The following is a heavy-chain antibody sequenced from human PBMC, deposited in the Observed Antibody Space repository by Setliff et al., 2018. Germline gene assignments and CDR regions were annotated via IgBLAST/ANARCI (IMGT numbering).Heavy chain of an antibody. CDR2: IYHSGST. D-gene: IGHD3-22*01. CDR3: ASQPEGGYYESSGYYGMAPYYFDY. J-gene: IGHJ4*02. Sequence: PSETLSLTCTVSGGSISSGSYYWSWIRQPPGKGREWIGSIYHSGSTYYNPSLKSRVTRSVDTSKNQFSLKLSSVTADDPAVYYCASQPEGGYYESSGYYGMAPYYFDYWGQGTLVTVSS. V-gene: IGHV4-39*07. CDR1: GGSISSGSYY.